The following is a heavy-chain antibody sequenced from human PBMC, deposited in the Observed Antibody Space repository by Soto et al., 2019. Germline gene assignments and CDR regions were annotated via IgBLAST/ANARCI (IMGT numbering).Heavy chain of an antibody. CDR2: INHSGST. CDR3: ARGGCSSTSCYYYYYYYGMDV. V-gene: IGHV4-34*01. Sequence: QVQLQQWGAGLLKPSETLSLTCAVYGGSFSGYYWSWIRQPPGKGLEWIGEINHSGSTNYNPSLKSRVTISVDTSKNPFSLKLSSVTAADTAVYYCARGGCSSTSCYYYYYYYGMDVWGQGTTVTVSS. D-gene: IGHD2-2*01. CDR1: GGSFSGYY. J-gene: IGHJ6*02.